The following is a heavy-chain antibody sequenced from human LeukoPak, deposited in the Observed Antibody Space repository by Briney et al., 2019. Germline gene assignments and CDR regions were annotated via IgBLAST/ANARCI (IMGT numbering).Heavy chain of an antibody. CDR2: IYYSGSA. Sequence: SETLSLTCTVSGGSISSYYWSWIRQPPGKGLEWIGYIYYSGSANYNPSLKSRVTISVDTSKNQFSLKLSSVTAADTAVYYCARGAHVLRYFDWSAGVTEYFQHWGQGTLVTVSS. CDR3: ARGAHVLRYFDWSAGVTEYFQH. CDR1: GGSISSYY. D-gene: IGHD3-9*01. V-gene: IGHV4-59*12. J-gene: IGHJ1*01.